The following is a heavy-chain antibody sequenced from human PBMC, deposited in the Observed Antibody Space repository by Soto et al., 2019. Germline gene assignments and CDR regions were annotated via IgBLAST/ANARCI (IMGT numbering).Heavy chain of an antibody. CDR3: ARDLFWAFDY. V-gene: IGHV3-48*02. CDR2: IRSDNGKT. Sequence: GGSLRLCCSASGFTFSDSPMNWVRQRPGRGLEWISNIRSDNGKTYYADSVKGRFTVSRDDAKNSLYLQMNSLRDDDTAVYYCARDLFWAFDYWGQGALVTVSS. D-gene: IGHD3-3*01. CDR1: GFTFSDSP. J-gene: IGHJ4*02.